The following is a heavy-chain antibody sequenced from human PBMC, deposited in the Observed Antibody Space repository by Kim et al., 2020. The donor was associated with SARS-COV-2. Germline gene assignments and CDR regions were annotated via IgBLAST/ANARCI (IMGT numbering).Heavy chain of an antibody. CDR3: ARLNSLLGLKLDAFDI. D-gene: IGHD7-27*01. J-gene: IGHJ3*02. CDR2: IYPGDSDT. Sequence: GESLKISCKGSGYSFTSYWIGWVRQMPGKGLEWMGIIYPGDSDTRYSPSFQGQVTISADKSISTAYLQWSSLKASDTAMYYCARLNSLLGLKLDAFDIWGQGTMVTVSS. V-gene: IGHV5-51*01. CDR1: GYSFTSYW.